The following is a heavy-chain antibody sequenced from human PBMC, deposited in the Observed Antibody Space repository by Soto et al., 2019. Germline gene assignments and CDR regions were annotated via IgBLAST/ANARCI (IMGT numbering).Heavy chain of an antibody. CDR2: ISGSGTTA. J-gene: IGHJ3*02. Sequence: PGGSLRLSCAASGFVFSSYAMSWVRQAPGKGLEWVSAISGSGTTAYYADSVKGRFIFSRDNPKNTMYLQMNSLRAEDTAAYFCAKTTDGWFSAFEIWGQGTVVTVSS. D-gene: IGHD6-19*01. CDR3: AKTTDGWFSAFEI. V-gene: IGHV3-23*01. CDR1: GFVFSSYA.